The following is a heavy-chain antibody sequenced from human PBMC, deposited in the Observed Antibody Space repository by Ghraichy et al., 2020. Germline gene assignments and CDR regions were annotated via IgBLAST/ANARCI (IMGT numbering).Heavy chain of an antibody. J-gene: IGHJ6*03. CDR3: ARDDGSSSGYYYYMDV. CDR2: IYYSGST. V-gene: IGHV4-59*01. Sequence: SETLSLTCTVSGGSISSYYWSWIRQPPGKGLEWIGYIYYSGSTNYNPSLKSRVTISVDTSKNQFSLKLSSVTAADTAVYYCARDDGSSSGYYYYMDVWGKGTTVTVSS. D-gene: IGHD6-6*01. CDR1: GGSISSYY.